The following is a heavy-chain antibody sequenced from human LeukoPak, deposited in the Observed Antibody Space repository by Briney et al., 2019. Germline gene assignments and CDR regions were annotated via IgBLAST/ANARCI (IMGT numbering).Heavy chain of an antibody. Sequence: ASVTVSFKASGYTFTSYYMHWVRQAPGQGLEWIGIINPSGGSTSYAQKFQGRVTMTRDTSTSTVYMELSILSSEDTAVSYFSRDRPGTMIVVGPLDYWGQGTLVTVSS. V-gene: IGHV1-46*01. CDR3: SRDRPGTMIVVGPLDY. CDR2: INPSGGST. CDR1: GYTFTSYY. J-gene: IGHJ4*02. D-gene: IGHD3-22*01.